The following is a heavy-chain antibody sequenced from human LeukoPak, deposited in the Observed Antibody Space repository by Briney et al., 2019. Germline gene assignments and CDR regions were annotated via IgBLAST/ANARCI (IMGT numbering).Heavy chain of an antibody. Sequence: GGSLRLSCAASGFTFSSYSMNWVRQAPGRGLEWVSSISSSSSYIYYADSPKGRFTISRDNAKNSLYLQMNSLRAEDTAVYYCVRDGWNDDYWGQGTLVTVSS. V-gene: IGHV3-21*01. CDR1: GFTFSSYS. D-gene: IGHD1-1*01. CDR2: ISSSSSYI. J-gene: IGHJ4*02. CDR3: VRDGWNDDY.